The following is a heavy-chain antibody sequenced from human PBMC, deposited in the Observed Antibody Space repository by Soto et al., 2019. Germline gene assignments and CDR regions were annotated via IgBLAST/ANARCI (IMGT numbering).Heavy chain of an antibody. CDR3: ARIKGRHLDY. CDR1: SVSISVTNVF. CDR2: VDYSGTA. Sequence: SETLSLTCTVSSVSISVTNVFWVLVRQPPGKGLEWIGNVDYSGTAYFSPSLATRVTFHVDTSKNQFSLTLYSVTAADTAVYYCARIKGRHLDYWGQGILVTVSS. V-gene: IGHV4-39*01. J-gene: IGHJ4*02.